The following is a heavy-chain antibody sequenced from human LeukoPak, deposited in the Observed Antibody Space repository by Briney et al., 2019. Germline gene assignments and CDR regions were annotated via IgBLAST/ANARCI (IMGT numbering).Heavy chain of an antibody. V-gene: IGHV3-23*01. CDR2: ISGSGGST. Sequence: GRSLRLSCAASGFTFSSYAMHWVRQAPGKGLEWVSAISGSGGSTYYADSVKGRFTISRDNSKNTLYLQMNSLRAEDTAVYYCAKASYYYDSSGYYYWGQGTLVTVSS. D-gene: IGHD3-22*01. CDR1: GFTFSSYA. J-gene: IGHJ4*02. CDR3: AKASYYYDSSGYYY.